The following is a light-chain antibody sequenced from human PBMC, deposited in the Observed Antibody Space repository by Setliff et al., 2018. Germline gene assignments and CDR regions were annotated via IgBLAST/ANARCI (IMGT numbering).Light chain of an antibody. Sequence: ALTQPASVSGSPGQSITISCTGTSSDVGGFNFVSWYQQHPGKAPKLLISDVSHRPSGISYRFSGSKSGNTASLTISGLQAEDEADYYCSSYGSGSTLVVFGGGTKVTV. CDR1: SSDVGGFNF. J-gene: IGLJ2*01. CDR2: DVS. CDR3: SSYGSGSTLVV. V-gene: IGLV2-14*03.